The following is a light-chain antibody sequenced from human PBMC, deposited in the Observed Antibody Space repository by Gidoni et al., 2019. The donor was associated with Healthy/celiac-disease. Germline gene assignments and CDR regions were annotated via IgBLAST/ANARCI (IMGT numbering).Light chain of an antibody. CDR2: DAS. Sequence: DIVLTQSPATLSLSPGEGATLSRRASQSVSSYLAWYQQKPGQAPRLLIYDASKRATGIPARFSGSGSGTDFTLTISSLEPEDFAVYYCHLGFTFGPGTKVDIK. CDR3: HLGFT. V-gene: IGKV3-11*01. J-gene: IGKJ3*01. CDR1: QSVSSY.